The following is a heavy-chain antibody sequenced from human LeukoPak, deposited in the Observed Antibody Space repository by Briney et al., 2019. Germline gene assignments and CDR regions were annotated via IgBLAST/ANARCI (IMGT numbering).Heavy chain of an antibody. D-gene: IGHD2-15*01. V-gene: IGHV3-23*01. CDR1: GFTFSSYA. J-gene: IGHJ3*02. CDR3: SGEAATGSDAFDI. Sequence: GGSLRLSCAASGFTFSSYAMSWVRQAPGKGLEGVSAISCSGGSTYYADSVRGRFTISRDNSKNTLYLQMNSLRAEDTAVYYCSGEAATGSDAFDIWGQGTMVTVSS. CDR2: ISCSGGST.